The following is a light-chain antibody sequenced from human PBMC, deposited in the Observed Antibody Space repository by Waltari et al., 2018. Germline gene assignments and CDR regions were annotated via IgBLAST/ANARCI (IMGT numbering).Light chain of an antibody. CDR1: KLGDKY. Sequence: SYELTQPPSVSVSPGQTASIPCPGDKLGDKYACWYQQKPGQSPVLVIYQDSKRPSGIPERFSGSNSGNTATLTISGTQAMDEADYYCQAWDSSTGDVFGTGTKVTVL. CDR3: QAWDSSTGDV. CDR2: QDS. J-gene: IGLJ1*01. V-gene: IGLV3-1*01.